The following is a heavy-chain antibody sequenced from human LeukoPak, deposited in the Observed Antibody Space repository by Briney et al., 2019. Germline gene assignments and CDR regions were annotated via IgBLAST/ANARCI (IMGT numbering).Heavy chain of an antibody. CDR2: ISSSGSTI. D-gene: IGHD3-22*01. V-gene: IGHV3-48*03. CDR1: GFTFSSYE. Sequence: PGGSLRLSCAASGFTFSSYEMNWVRQAPGKGLEWVSYISSSGSTIYYADSVKGRFTISRDNAKNSLYLQMNSLRAEDTAVYYCARDHFRPYYYDSGPGSFDYWGQGTLVTASS. CDR3: ARDHFRPYYYDSGPGSFDY. J-gene: IGHJ4*02.